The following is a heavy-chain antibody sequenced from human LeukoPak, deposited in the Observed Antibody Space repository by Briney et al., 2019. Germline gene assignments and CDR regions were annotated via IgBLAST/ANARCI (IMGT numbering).Heavy chain of an antibody. V-gene: IGHV3-23*01. J-gene: IGHJ4*02. CDR2: ISGSGGST. CDR3: AKMLTYYYDSSGYYSYFDY. Sequence: PGGSLRLSCAASGFTFTSYAMSWVRQAPGKGLEWVSAISGSGGSTYYADSVKGRFTISRDNSKNTLYLQMNSLRAEDPAVYYCAKMLTYYYDSSGYYSYFDYWGQGTLVTVSS. D-gene: IGHD3-22*01. CDR1: GFTFTSYA.